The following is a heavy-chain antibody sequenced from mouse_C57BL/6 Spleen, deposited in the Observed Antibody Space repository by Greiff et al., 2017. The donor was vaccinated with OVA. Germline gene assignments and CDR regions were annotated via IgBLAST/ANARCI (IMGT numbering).Heavy chain of an antibody. CDR1: GYAFRSYW. D-gene: IGHD2-5*01. J-gene: IGHJ4*01. CDR2: IYPGDGDT. CDR3: ARDSDYDYAMDY. V-gene: IGHV1-80*01. Sequence: VKLMESGAELVRPGASVKISCKASGYAFRSYWMNWVKQRPGQGLEWIGQIYPGDGDTKYNAKFKGKATLTADKSSSTAYLQLSSLTSEDSAVYFCARDSDYDYAMDYWGQGTSVTVSS.